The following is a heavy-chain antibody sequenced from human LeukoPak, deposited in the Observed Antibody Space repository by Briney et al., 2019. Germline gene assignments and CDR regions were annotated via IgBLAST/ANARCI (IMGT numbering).Heavy chain of an antibody. CDR2: IKQDGSEK. D-gene: IGHD5-12*01. V-gene: IGHV3-7*03. CDR3: ARVTHSGYEGFGY. J-gene: IGHJ4*02. Sequence: PGGSLRLSCAASGFTFSSYWMSWVRQAPGKGLEWVANIKQDGSEKYYVDSVKGRFTISRDNAKNSLYLQMNSLRAEDTAVYYCARVTHSGYEGFGYWGQGTLVTVSS. CDR1: GFTFSSYW.